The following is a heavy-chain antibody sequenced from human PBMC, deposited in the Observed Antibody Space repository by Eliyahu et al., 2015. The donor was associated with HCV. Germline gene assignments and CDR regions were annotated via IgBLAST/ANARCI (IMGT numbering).Heavy chain of an antibody. J-gene: IGHJ6*02. D-gene: IGHD3-10*01. V-gene: IGHV3-49*03. CDR2: IGSKDYGETI. CDR1: GFTFGDYA. Sequence: EMQLVESGGGLVQPGRSLRLSCTGSGFTFGDYAMSWFRQSPGKGLEWVAFIGSKDYGETIEYAASVKGRFTISRDDSKNIAYLQINSLKGEDSGVYYCSSRGRGPLFYFYYGMDVWGLGTTVTVSS. CDR3: SSRGRGPLFYFYYGMDV.